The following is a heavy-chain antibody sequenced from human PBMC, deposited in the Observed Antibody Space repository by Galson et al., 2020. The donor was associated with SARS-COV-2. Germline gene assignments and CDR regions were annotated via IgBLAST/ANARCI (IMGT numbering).Heavy chain of an antibody. CDR2: IRGDGSET. CDR3: TREGWQGGY. CDR1: GFTFSDYW. J-gene: IGHJ4*02. Sequence: GGSLRLSCVVSGFTFSDYWMNWIRQAPGKGLEWVANIRGDGSETNYADSVQGRFSISRDNAVDTLYLELNSLRVDDTAVYYCTREGWQGGYWGQGSRVTVSS. D-gene: IGHD3-22*01. V-gene: IGHV3-7*01.